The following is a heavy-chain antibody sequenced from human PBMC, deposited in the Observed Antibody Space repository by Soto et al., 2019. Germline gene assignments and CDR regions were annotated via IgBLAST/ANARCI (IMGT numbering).Heavy chain of an antibody. Sequence: QVQLQESGPGLVKPSPTLSLTCTDSGGSIRRGDDYWRWIRQPPGKGLEWIGYIYYSGSTYYNPSLKSRLTISVHKSKSQRSLKLGSVTDADAAGYYCSRVRTETDKWYFDLLGRGTLGTVSS. J-gene: IGHJ2*01. CDR3: SRVRTETDKWYFDL. V-gene: IGHV4-30-4*01. CDR2: IYYSGST. CDR1: GGSIRRGDDY.